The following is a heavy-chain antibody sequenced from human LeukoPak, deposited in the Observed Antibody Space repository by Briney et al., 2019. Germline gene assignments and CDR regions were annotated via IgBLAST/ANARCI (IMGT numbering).Heavy chain of an antibody. CDR2: IWYDGSNK. Sequence: GGSLRLSWAASGFTFSSYGMHWVRQAPGKGLEWVAVIWYDGSNKYYADSVKGRFTISRDNSKNTLYLQMNSLRAEDTAVYYCASSVVSAAAAPSYYYYYYGMDVWGQGTTVTVSS. D-gene: IGHD6-13*01. CDR1: GFTFSSYG. V-gene: IGHV3-33*01. CDR3: ASSVVSAAAAPSYYYYYYGMDV. J-gene: IGHJ6*02.